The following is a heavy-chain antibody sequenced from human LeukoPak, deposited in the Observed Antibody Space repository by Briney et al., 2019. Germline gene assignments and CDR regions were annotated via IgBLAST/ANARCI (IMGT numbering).Heavy chain of an antibody. J-gene: IGHJ4*01. V-gene: IGHV3-72*01. Sequence: PGGSLRLSCAASGFTFSSYAMHWVRQAPGKGLEWVGRSRDKGNSYTTAYAASVRGRFTISRDDSKNSLYLQMNSLKIEDTAVYYCTKLARAPRDFDYWGQGTLVTVSS. CDR3: TKLARAPRDFDY. CDR2: SRDKGNSYTT. CDR1: GFTFSSYA. D-gene: IGHD3-10*01.